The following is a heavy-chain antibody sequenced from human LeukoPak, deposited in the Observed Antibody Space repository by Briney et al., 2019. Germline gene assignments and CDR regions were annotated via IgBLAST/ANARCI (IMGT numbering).Heavy chain of an antibody. D-gene: IGHD3-16*01. J-gene: IGHJ4*02. V-gene: IGHV4-39*06. CDR1: GGSISSSSYY. CDR2: MYYSGST. Sequence: SETLSLTCTVSGGSISSSSYYWGWIRQPPGKGLEWIGSMYYSGSTYYNPSLKSRVTISVDTSKNQFTLKLSSVTAADTAVYYCARGRYGWLPFDYWGQGTLVTVSS. CDR3: ARGRYGWLPFDY.